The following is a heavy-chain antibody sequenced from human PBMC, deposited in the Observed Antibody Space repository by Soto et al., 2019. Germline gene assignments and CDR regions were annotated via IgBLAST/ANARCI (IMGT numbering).Heavy chain of an antibody. V-gene: IGHV1-18*01. Sequence: VQLVQSGAEVKKPGASVKVSCKASGYTFTSYGISWVRQAPGQGLEWMGWISAYNGNTNYAQKLQGRVTMTTDTSTSTAYMELRIMRSDDTAVYYCARVYRITMVRGELSAYWGQGTLVTVAS. CDR3: ARVYRITMVRGELSAY. CDR2: ISAYNGNT. J-gene: IGHJ4*02. D-gene: IGHD3-10*01. CDR1: GYTFTSYG.